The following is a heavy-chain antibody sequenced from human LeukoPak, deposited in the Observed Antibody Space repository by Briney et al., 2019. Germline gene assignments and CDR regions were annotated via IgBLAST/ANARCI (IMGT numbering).Heavy chain of an antibody. CDR1: GFTFSSYS. J-gene: IGHJ6*02. CDR3: ARVGPLWFGELFTPLPYYYYYGMDV. D-gene: IGHD3-10*01. CDR2: ISTSSSII. V-gene: IGHV3-48*02. Sequence: PGGSLRLSCAASGFTFSSYSMNWVRQAPGKGLEWVSYISTSSSIIYYADSVKGRFTISGDNAKNSLYLQMNSLRDEDTAVYYCARVGPLWFGELFTPLPYYYYYGMDVWGQGTTVTVSS.